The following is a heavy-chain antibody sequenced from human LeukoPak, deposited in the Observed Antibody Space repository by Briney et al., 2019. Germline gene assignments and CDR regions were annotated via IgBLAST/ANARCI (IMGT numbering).Heavy chain of an antibody. CDR3: GRGDFYDSRGYLGGVDY. V-gene: IGHV3-30*09. CDR1: GFTFSSYP. J-gene: IGHJ4*02. Sequence: AGGSLRLSCAASGFTFSSYPMPWVRQAPGKGLEWVAVISYDGSNKYYADSVKGRFAISRDNSKNTLYVQMNSLRAEDTAVYYCGRGDFYDSRGYLGGVDYWGQGTLVTVSS. CDR2: ISYDGSNK. D-gene: IGHD3-22*01.